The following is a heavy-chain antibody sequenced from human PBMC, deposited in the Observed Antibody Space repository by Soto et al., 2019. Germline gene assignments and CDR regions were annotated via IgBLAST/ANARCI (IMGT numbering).Heavy chain of an antibody. Sequence: EVQLGQSGAEVKNPGATVKISCKVSGYTFTDYYMHWVQQAPGKGLEWMGLVYSEDGETIYAEKFQGRVTITADTSTDTAYMELSSLGSEDTAVYYCATGHGTPTLSRFDPLGQGTLVTVSS. CDR2: VYSEDGET. J-gene: IGHJ5*02. V-gene: IGHV1-69-2*01. D-gene: IGHD1-1*01. CDR1: GYTFTDYY. CDR3: ATGHGTPTLSRFDP.